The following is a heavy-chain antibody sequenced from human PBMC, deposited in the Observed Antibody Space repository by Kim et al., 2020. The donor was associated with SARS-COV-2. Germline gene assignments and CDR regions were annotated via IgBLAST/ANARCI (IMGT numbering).Heavy chain of an antibody. V-gene: IGHV1-69*13. CDR1: GGTFSSYA. D-gene: IGHD5-12*01. J-gene: IGHJ6*02. CDR3: ARDSEMATINPYYYYGMDV. CDR2: IIPIFGTA. Sequence: SVKVSCKASGGTFSSYAISWVRQAPGQGLEWMGGIIPIFGTANYAQKFQGRVTITADESTSTAYMELSSLRSEDTAVYYCARDSEMATINPYYYYGMDVWGQGTTVTVSS.